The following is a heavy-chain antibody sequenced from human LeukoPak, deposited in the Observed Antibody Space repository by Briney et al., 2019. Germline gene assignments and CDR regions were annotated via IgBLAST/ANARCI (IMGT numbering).Heavy chain of an antibody. CDR3: ARETVTGTDAFDI. CDR2: ISSSGSTI. J-gene: IGHJ3*02. D-gene: IGHD6-19*01. CDR1: TFTFSSYA. Sequence: GGSLRLSCAASTFTFSSYAMNWVRQAPGKGLEWVSYISSSGSTIYYADSVKGRFTISRDNAKNSLYLQMNSLRAEDTAVYYCARETVTGTDAFDIWGQGTMVTVSS. V-gene: IGHV3-48*03.